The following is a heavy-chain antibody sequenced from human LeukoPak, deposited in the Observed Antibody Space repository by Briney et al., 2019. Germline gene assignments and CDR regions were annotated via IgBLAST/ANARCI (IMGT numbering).Heavy chain of an antibody. V-gene: IGHV3-30*04. CDR2: ISYDGSNK. CDR1: GFTFSSYA. D-gene: IGHD5-24*01. Sequence: GRSLRLSCAASGFTFSSYAMHWVRQAPGKGQEWVAVISYDGSNKYYADSVKGRFTISRDNSKNTLYLQMNSLRAEDTAVYYCARDQGYTFDYWGQGTLVTVSS. J-gene: IGHJ4*02. CDR3: ARDQGYTFDY.